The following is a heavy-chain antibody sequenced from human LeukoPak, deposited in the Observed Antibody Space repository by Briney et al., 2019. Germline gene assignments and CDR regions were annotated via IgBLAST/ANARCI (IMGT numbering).Heavy chain of an antibody. Sequence: SETLSLTCVVSGYSISSGYHWGWIRQPPGRGLEWIASIHRSGSTYYNPSLKGRVTISADTSKNHFSLRLSSVNAAYTAVYYCARQDWNFDYWGQGTLVTVSS. J-gene: IGHJ4*02. CDR1: GYSISSGYH. V-gene: IGHV4-38-2*01. CDR2: IHRSGST. CDR3: ARQDWNFDY. D-gene: IGHD1-1*01.